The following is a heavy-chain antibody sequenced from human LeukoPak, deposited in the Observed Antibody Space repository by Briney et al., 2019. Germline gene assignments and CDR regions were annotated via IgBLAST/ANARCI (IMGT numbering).Heavy chain of an antibody. Sequence: PGGSLRLSCTASGFKLNDYSMTWVRQAPGKGLEWVSSISGYDNSLYYEDSVRGRFTFSRDDATNSLFLHMNSLRAEDTAMYYCARVPKQRLLLQWFSDFWGQGILVAVSS. CDR2: ISGYDNSL. J-gene: IGHJ4*02. D-gene: IGHD6-19*01. CDR3: ARVPKQRLLLQWFSDF. CDR1: GFKLNDYS. V-gene: IGHV3-21*06.